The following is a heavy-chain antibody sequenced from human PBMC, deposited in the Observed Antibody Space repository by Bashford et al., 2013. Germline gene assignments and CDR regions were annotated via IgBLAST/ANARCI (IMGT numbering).Heavy chain of an antibody. Sequence: VRQAPGKGLEWVSSISDGSTYIYYARSVKGRFSISRDNAKHSVYLQLDSLRAEDTALYFCARDADSGSYLDYVGPGITGHRLL. CDR3: ARDADSGSYLDY. CDR2: ISDGSTYI. V-gene: IGHV3-21*01. J-gene: IGHJ4*02. D-gene: IGHD6-13*01.